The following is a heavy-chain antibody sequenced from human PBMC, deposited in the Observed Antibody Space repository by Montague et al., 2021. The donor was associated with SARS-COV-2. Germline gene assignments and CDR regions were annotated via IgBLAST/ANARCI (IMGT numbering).Heavy chain of an antibody. J-gene: IGHJ6*02. V-gene: IGHV4-61*02. Sequence: TLSLTCTVSGGSISSGSYYWTWIRQPAGKGLEWIGRIYSSGSTNYNPSLKSRVTISVDTSKNQFSLKLSSVTAADTAVYYCARGDDNGSYWLRGLDVWGQGTMVTVSS. CDR1: GGSISSGSYY. CDR3: ARGDDNGSYWLRGLDV. CDR2: IYSSGST. D-gene: IGHD1-26*01.